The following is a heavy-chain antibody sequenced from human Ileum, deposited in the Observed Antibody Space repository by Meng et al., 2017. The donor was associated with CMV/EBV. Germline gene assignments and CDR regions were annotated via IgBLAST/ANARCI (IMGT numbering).Heavy chain of an antibody. J-gene: IGHJ4*02. CDR3: AIYYGGVGGRGY. Sequence: EAGHGLVKPSKTLPLPYSVSGDSISSDNYHWSWIRQPAGKGLEWIGQRHKNGNDNYNASLKSRVTISIDTSKNQFSLTLTSVTAADTAVYYCAIYYGGVGGRGYWAQGTLVTVSS. D-gene: IGHD2-21*01. CDR2: RHKNGND. CDR1: GDSISSDNYH. V-gene: IGHV4-61*02.